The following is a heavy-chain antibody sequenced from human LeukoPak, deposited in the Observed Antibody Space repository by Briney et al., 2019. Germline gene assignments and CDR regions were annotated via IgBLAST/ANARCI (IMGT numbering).Heavy chain of an antibody. CDR2: ISSSSSYI. D-gene: IGHD6-13*01. CDR3: ASDSSSWYADAFDI. J-gene: IGHJ3*02. CDR1: GFTFSSYS. Sequence: KPGGSLRLSCAASGFTFSSYSMNWVRQAPGKGLEWVSSISSSSSYIYYADSVKGRFTIPRDNAKNSLYLQMNSLRAEDTAVYYCASDSSSWYADAFDIWGQGTMVTVSS. V-gene: IGHV3-21*01.